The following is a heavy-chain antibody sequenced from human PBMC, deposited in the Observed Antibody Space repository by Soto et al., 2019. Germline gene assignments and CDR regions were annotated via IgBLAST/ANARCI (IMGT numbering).Heavy chain of an antibody. CDR1: GGSISSSSYY. CDR3: AKDLDATVFNFDY. CDR2: IYYSGST. D-gene: IGHD2-2*01. V-gene: IGHV4-39*02. Sequence: SETLSLTCTVSGGSISSSSYYWGWIRQPPGKGLEWIGSIYYSGSTYYNLSLKSRVTISVDTSKNQFSLKLSSVTAEDTAVYYCAKDLDATVFNFDYWGQGTLVTVSS. J-gene: IGHJ4*02.